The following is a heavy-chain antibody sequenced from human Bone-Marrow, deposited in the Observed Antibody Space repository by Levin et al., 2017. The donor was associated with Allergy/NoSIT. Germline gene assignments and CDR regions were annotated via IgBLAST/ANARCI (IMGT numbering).Heavy chain of an antibody. D-gene: IGHD2-8*01. CDR1: EFSFSSYA. CDR2: IRDSGSTT. CDR3: AKSTKIQDTKWAYYGMDV. V-gene: IGHV3-23*01. J-gene: IGHJ6*01. Sequence: GGSLRLSCAASEFSFSSYAMNWVRQAPGKGLEWVSGIRDSGSTTYYADSVRGRFTISRDNSKKTLSLEMNNLRVEDTAIYYCAKSTKIQDTKWAYYGMDVWGQGTTVTVSS.